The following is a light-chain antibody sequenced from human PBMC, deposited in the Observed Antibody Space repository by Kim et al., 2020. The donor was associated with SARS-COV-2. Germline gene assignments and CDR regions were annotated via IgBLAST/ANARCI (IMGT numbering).Light chain of an antibody. CDR3: NSRDTSGNHLL. Sequence: SSELTQDPAVSVALGQTVRITCQGDSLRKFYTTWYQQKPGKAPLLVIYGKNNRPSGIPDRFSGSSSGNTASLTITGAQAEDEADYYCNSRDTSGNHLLFGGGTQLTVL. CDR2: GKN. J-gene: IGLJ2*01. V-gene: IGLV3-19*01. CDR1: SLRKFY.